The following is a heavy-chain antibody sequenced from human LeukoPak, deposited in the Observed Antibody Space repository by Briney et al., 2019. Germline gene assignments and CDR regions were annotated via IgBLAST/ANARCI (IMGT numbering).Heavy chain of an antibody. CDR1: GGSINFYY. CDR2: IYSTGST. Sequence: SETLSLTCTVSGGSINFYYWSWIRQPAGKGLEWIGRIYSTGSTNYSPSLKSRVTMSVDKSKNQFSLKLSSVTAADTAVYYCARIRYCSSTSCYAGKYFDYWGQGTLVTVSS. V-gene: IGHV4-4*07. CDR3: ARIRYCSSTSCYAGKYFDY. D-gene: IGHD2-2*01. J-gene: IGHJ4*02.